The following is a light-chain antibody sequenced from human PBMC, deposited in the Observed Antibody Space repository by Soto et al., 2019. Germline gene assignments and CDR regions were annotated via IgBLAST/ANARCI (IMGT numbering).Light chain of an antibody. Sequence: DIQMTQNTSTLSASVGDRVTITCRASQSIGDLLAWYQQKPGEAPKVLIYKASYLESGVPSRFSGSGSGTEFTLTISSLQPDDFATYYCQQYNSYPRTFGQGTKVAI. CDR3: QQYNSYPRT. J-gene: IGKJ1*01. V-gene: IGKV1-5*03. CDR2: KAS. CDR1: QSIGDL.